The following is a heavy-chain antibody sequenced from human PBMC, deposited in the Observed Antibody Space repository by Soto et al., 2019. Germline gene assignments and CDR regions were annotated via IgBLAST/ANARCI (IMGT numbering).Heavy chain of an antibody. CDR3: AKAYYYDSSGYPYWYFDL. V-gene: IGHV3-23*01. J-gene: IGHJ2*01. CDR1: GFTFSSFA. Sequence: EVQLLGSGGGLVQPGGSLRLSCAASGFTFSSFAMSWVRQAPGKGLERVSAISGGGVSTKYADSVKGRFTISRDNSKNTLYLQMNSLRAEDTAVYYCAKAYYYDSSGYPYWYFDLWGRGTLVTVSS. CDR2: ISGGGVST. D-gene: IGHD3-22*01.